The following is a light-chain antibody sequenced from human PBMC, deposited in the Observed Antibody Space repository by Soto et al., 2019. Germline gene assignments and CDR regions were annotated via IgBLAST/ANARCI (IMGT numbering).Light chain of an antibody. V-gene: IGKV3-15*01. Sequence: EIVMTQSPATLSVSPGERATRSCRASQSVSSNLAWYQQKPGQAPRLLIYGASTRATGIPARFSGSGSGTEFTLTISSLQSEDFAVYYCQQYNNWPPTWTFGQGTKVDI. CDR1: QSVSSN. CDR3: QQYNNWPPTWT. CDR2: GAS. J-gene: IGKJ1*01.